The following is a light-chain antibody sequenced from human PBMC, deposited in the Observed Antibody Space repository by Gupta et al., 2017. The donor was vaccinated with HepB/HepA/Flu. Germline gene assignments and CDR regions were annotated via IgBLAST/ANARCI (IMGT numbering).Light chain of an antibody. V-gene: IGLV2-14*01. CDR3: SSFTTSSTWV. Sequence: QSALTQLASVSESPGQSITISCTGSSSDIGSDNYVSWYQQHPGKAPKLIIFDVTNRPSGLSDRFSGSKSGNTASLTISGLQAEDEADYYCSSFTTSSTWVFGGGTKLTVL. CDR1: SSDIGSDNY. J-gene: IGLJ3*02. CDR2: DVT.